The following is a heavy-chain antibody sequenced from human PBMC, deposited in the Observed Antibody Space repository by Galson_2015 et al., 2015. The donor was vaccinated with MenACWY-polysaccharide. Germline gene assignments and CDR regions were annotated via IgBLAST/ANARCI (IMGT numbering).Heavy chain of an antibody. Sequence: SVKVSCKASGYNFSSYDINWVRQARGQGLEWMGWMNPNSGDTGSAKRFQGSVAMTRDTATGTACMDLRMLSYDGTAVYYCTRIIARTHTFVDSLGPGTPVSVST. D-gene: IGHD2-21*01. CDR2: MNPNSGDT. CDR1: GYNFSSYD. CDR3: TRIIARTHTFVDS. J-gene: IGHJ4*02. V-gene: IGHV1-8*01.